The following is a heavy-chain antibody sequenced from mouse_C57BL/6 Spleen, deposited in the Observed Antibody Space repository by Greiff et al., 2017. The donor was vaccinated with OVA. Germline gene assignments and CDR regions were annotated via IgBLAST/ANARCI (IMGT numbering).Heavy chain of an antibody. CDR1: GYTFTSYD. Sequence: VQLQQSGPELVKPGASVKLSCKASGYTFTSYDINWVKQRPGQGLEWIGWIHPRDGSTKYNEKFKGKATLTVDTSSSTAYMELHSLTSEDSAVYFCARRGYDGRRRAYYYAMDYWGQGTSVTVSS. J-gene: IGHJ4*01. CDR2: IHPRDGST. CDR3: ARRGYDGRRRAYYYAMDY. D-gene: IGHD2-14*01. V-gene: IGHV1-85*01.